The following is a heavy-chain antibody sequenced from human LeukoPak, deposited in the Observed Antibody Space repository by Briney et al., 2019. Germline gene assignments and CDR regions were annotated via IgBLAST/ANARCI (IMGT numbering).Heavy chain of an antibody. CDR3: ARVTAMVNFDY. V-gene: IGHV4-59*01. D-gene: IGHD5-18*01. Sequence: SETLSLTCTVSGGSISSYYWSWIRQPPGKGREWIGYIYYSGSTNYNPSLMSRVTISVDTSKNQFSLKLSSVTAADTAVYYCARVTAMVNFDYWGQGTLVTVSS. J-gene: IGHJ4*02. CDR2: IYYSGST. CDR1: GGSISSYY.